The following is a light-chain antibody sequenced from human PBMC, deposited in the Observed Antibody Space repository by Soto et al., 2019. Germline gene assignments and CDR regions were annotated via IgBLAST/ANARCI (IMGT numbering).Light chain of an antibody. CDR2: EVS. J-gene: IGLJ2*01. V-gene: IGLV2-23*02. CDR3: CSYAGVRTVI. CDR1: SSDVGYYNL. Sequence: QSALTQPASVSGSPGQSITISCTGTSSDVGYYNLVSWYQQHPGKAPKLIISEVSERPSGVSARFSGSKSGNTASLTISGLQAEDEADYYCCSYAGVRTVIFGGGTQLTVL.